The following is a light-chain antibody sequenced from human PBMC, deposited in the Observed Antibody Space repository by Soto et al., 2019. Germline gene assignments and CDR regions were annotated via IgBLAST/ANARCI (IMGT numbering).Light chain of an antibody. CDR3: SSYTSSSTLYV. J-gene: IGLJ1*01. Sequence: QSALTQPASVSGSPGQSITISCTGTSSDVGGYHYVSWYQQHPGKAPKLMIYEVSNRPSGVSNLFSGSKSGNTASLTISGXXXXXXXXYYCSSYTSSSTLYVFGTGTKLTVL. CDR2: EVS. V-gene: IGLV2-14*01. CDR1: SSDVGGYHY.